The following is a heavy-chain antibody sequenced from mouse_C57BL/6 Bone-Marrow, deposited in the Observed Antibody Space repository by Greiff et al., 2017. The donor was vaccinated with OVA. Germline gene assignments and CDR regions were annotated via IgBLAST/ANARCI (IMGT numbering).Heavy chain of an antibody. V-gene: IGHV1-19*01. CDR3: ARWGANWYFDV. CDR2: INPYNGGT. J-gene: IGHJ1*03. Sequence: VQLKQSGPVLVKPGASVKMSCKASGYTFTDYYMNWVKQSHGKSLEWIGVINPYNGGTSYNQKFKGKATLTVDKSSSTAYMELNSLTSEDSAVYYCARWGANWYFDVWGTGTTVTVSS. CDR1: GYTFTDYY.